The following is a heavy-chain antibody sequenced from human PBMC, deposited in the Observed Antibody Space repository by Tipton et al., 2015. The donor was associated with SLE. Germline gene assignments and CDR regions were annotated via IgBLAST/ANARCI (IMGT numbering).Heavy chain of an antibody. CDR3: ASPGGGFCQPMDV. D-gene: IGHD2-8*02. CDR1: GGSISSSTYY. CDR2: IYYSGST. Sequence: TLSLTCPVSGGSISSSTYYWGWIRQPPGKGLEWIGTIYYSGSTYYNPSLGSRVTISVDTSENQFSLKLSSVTAADTAVYYYASPGGGFCQPMDVWGKGTTVTVSS. V-gene: IGHV4-39*01. J-gene: IGHJ6*03.